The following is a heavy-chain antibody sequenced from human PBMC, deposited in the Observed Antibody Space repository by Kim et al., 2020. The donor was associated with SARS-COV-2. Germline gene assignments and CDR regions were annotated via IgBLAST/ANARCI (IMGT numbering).Heavy chain of an antibody. CDR2: ISWNSGSV. CDR1: GFTFDDYA. V-gene: IGHV3-9*01. Sequence: GGSLRLSCAASGFTFDDYAMHWVRQAPGKGLEWVSGISWNSGSVAYADSVKGRFTISRDNAKNSLYLQMNSLRAEDTALYYCAKDIRTMITYGMDVWGQGTTVTVSS. CDR3: AKDIRTMITYGMDV. D-gene: IGHD3-22*01. J-gene: IGHJ6*02.